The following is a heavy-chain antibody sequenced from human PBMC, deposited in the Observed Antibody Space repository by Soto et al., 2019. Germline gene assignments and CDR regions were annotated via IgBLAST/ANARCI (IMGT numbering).Heavy chain of an antibody. J-gene: IGHJ4*02. Sequence: QVQLLPSGAEVKKPGASVKVSCKASGYTFTSYGISWVRQAPGQGLEWMGWISTFNSHTDYAQKVQGRVAMTTDRSTGTAYMELRSLRSDDTAVYYCARGPLDYPIPDFDYWGQGTLVTVSP. CDR2: ISTFNSHT. V-gene: IGHV1-18*01. CDR3: ARGPLDYPIPDFDY. D-gene: IGHD2-8*01. CDR1: GYTFTSYG.